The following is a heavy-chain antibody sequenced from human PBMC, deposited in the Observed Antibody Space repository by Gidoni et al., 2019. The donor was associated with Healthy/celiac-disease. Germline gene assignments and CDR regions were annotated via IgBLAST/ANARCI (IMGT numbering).Heavy chain of an antibody. V-gene: IGHV4-30-2*01. CDR3: AREVTMVRGDVYYFDY. D-gene: IGHD3-10*01. Sequence: QLQLQESGSGLVKPSQTLSLTCAVSGGSLSRGGYSWSWIRQPPGKGLEWIGYIYHSGSTYYNPSLKSRVTISVDRSKNQFSLKLSAVTAADTAVYYCAREVTMVRGDVYYFDYWGQGTLVTVSS. J-gene: IGHJ4*02. CDR2: IYHSGST. CDR1: GGSLSRGGYS.